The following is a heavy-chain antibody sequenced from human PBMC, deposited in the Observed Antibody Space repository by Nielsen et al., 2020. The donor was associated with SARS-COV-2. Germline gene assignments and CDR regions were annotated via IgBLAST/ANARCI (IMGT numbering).Heavy chain of an antibody. CDR2: ISAYNGNT. J-gene: IGHJ5*02. CDR1: GYTFTSYG. Sequence: ASVKVSCKASGYTFTSYGISWVRQAPGQGLEWMGWISAYNGNTNYAQKLQGRVTMTTDTSTDTAYMELSSLRSEDTAVYYCATGPGQLVLGWFDPWGQGTLVTVSS. V-gene: IGHV1-18*01. CDR3: ATGPGQLVLGWFDP. D-gene: IGHD6-13*01.